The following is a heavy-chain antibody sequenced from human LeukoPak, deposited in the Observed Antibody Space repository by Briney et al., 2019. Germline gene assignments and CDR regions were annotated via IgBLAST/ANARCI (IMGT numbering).Heavy chain of an antibody. CDR2: IRRDDSDK. J-gene: IGHJ4*02. V-gene: IGHV3-30*02. CDR1: GFTFSTYG. Sequence: PGGSLRLSCAAPGFTFSTYGMHWVRQAPGKGLEWVAFIRRDDSDKYYADSVKGRFTISRDNSKKTLYLQMNSLRLEDTAVYYCTREGDFDYWGQGTLVTVSS. CDR3: TREGDFDY. D-gene: IGHD1-26*01.